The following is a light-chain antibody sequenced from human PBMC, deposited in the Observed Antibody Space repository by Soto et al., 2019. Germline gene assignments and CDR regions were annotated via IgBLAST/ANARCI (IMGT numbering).Light chain of an antibody. J-gene: IGLJ3*02. CDR3: SSYTTSSTWV. Sequence: QSVLTQPGSVSGSPGQSITISCSGTSRDVGAYNLVSWYQQRPGKAPKLLIYEVRNRPSGLSYRFSGSKSGNTASLTISGLQAEDEADYYCSSYTTSSTWVFGGGTKLTVL. CDR1: SRDVGAYNL. V-gene: IGLV2-14*01. CDR2: EVR.